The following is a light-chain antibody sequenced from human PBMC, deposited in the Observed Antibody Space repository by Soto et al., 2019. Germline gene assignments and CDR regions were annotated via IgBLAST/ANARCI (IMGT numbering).Light chain of an antibody. Sequence: DIQMTQSPPTLSASVGDSVTMTCRASQSVSGWLAWYRQKPGKAPELLIYSPSTLETGVPSRFSGSGSGTEFTLTVSSLQPDDFATYYCQQYESYPLTFGEGTKIDIK. CDR2: SPS. V-gene: IGKV1-5*03. CDR3: QQYESYPLT. CDR1: QSVSGW. J-gene: IGKJ4*01.